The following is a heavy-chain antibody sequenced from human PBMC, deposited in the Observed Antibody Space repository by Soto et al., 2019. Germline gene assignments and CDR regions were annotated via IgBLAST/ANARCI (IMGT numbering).Heavy chain of an antibody. Sequence: ASVKVSCKASGYTFTSYGISWVRQAPGQGLEWMGWISAYNGNTNYAQKLQGRVTMTTDTSTSTAYMELRSLRSDDTAVYYCARGVGYFDWLSTFDYWGQGTLVTVSS. J-gene: IGHJ4*02. CDR3: ARGVGYFDWLSTFDY. D-gene: IGHD3-9*01. CDR2: ISAYNGNT. CDR1: GYTFTSYG. V-gene: IGHV1-18*01.